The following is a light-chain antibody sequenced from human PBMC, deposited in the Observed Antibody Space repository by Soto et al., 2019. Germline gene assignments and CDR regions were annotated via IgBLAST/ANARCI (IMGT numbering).Light chain of an antibody. CDR1: QSVSSSY. CDR2: GAS. CDR3: QQYGSSIFT. V-gene: IGKV3-20*01. Sequence: EIVLTQSPGTLSLSPGERATLSCRASQSVSSSYLAWYQQKPGQAPRLLIHGASSRATGIPDRFSGSGSGTDFTLSISRLEPEDFAVYYCQQYGSSIFTFGPGNKVYIK. J-gene: IGKJ3*01.